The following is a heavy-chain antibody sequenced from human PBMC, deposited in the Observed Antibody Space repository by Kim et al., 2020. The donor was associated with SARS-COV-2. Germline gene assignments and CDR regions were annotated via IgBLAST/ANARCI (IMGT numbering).Heavy chain of an antibody. J-gene: IGHJ4*02. Sequence: SETLSLTCTVSGGSISSGGYYWSWIRQHPGKGLEWIGYIYYSGSTYYNPSLKSRVTISVDTSKNQFSLKLSSVTAADTAVYYCAREPSNSGYAGGFDYWGQGTLVTVSS. CDR3: AREPSNSGYAGGFDY. V-gene: IGHV4-31*03. CDR1: GGSISSGGYY. CDR2: IYYSGST. D-gene: IGHD5-12*01.